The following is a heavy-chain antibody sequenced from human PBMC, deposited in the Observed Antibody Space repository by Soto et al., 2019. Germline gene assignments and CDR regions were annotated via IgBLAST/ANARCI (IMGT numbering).Heavy chain of an antibody. CDR1: GGSISNTNW. CDR2: IYHSGST. J-gene: IGHJ5*02. V-gene: IGHV4-4*02. CDR3: GALPPRIELTVLPIPT. Sequence: QVHLQQSGPGLVRPSGTLSLTCTVSGGSISNTNWWTWVRQSPGKGLAWIGEIYHSGSTSYNPSLRGRVTIPVDKSNNHFSLKMRYVTAADTAMYYCGALPPRIELTVLPIPTWGQGTLVTVSS. D-gene: IGHD2-2*02.